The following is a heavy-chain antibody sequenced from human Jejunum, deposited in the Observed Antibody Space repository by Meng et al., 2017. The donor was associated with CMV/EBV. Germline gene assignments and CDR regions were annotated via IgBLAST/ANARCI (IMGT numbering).Heavy chain of an antibody. CDR2: ISWKSDSI. V-gene: IGHV3-9*01. D-gene: IGHD6-13*01. CDR1: FSFCGCA. Sequence: FSFCGCAMLGVRQAPGKGLEWVSGISWKSDSIVYADSVTGRFTISRDNAKTSLYLQMNNLRAEDTALYYCAKDMYSSSMGSGAFDVWGQGTMVTVSS. CDR3: AKDMYSSSMGSGAFDV. J-gene: IGHJ3*01.